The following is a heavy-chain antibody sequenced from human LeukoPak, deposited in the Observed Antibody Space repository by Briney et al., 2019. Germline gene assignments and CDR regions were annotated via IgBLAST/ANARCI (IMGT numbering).Heavy chain of an antibody. CDR2: ISGSGGST. D-gene: IGHD3-10*01. CDR3: ARGVVRDYASDY. J-gene: IGHJ4*02. V-gene: IGHV3-23*01. CDR1: GFTFSSYA. Sequence: PGGSLRLSCAASGFTFSSYAMSWVRQAPGKGLEWVSAISGSGGSTYSADSVKGRFTISRDNSKNALYLQMNSLRAEDTAVYYCARGVVRDYASDYWGQGTLVTVSS.